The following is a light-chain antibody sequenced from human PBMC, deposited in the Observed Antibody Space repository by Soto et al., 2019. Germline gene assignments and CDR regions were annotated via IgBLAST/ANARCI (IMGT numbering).Light chain of an antibody. CDR3: QQYINRLS. Sequence: DIVMTQSPATLSVSPGERATLSCRASQSISGNLAWYQQKPGQAPRLLIYDTSTRATGLPARFSGSGSGREFTLTISSLQSEDFAVYYCQQYINRLSFGGGTKVDTK. CDR1: QSISGN. V-gene: IGKV3-15*01. CDR2: DTS. J-gene: IGKJ4*01.